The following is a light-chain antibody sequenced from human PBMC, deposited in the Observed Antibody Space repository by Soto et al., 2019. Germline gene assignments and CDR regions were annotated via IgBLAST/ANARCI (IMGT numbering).Light chain of an antibody. Sequence: QSVLTQPASVSGSPGQSITISCTGTSSDIAGYNYVSWYQHHPAKAPKLMIYEVTNRPSGVSNRFSGSKSANTASLTISGLQAEDEADYYCSSYSSSSTPVLFGGGTKLTVL. CDR3: SSYSSSSTPVL. J-gene: IGLJ2*01. CDR1: SSDIAGYNY. V-gene: IGLV2-14*01. CDR2: EVT.